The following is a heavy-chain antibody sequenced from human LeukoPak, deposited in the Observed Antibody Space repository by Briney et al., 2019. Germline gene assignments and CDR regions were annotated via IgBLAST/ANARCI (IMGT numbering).Heavy chain of an antibody. CDR1: GGSTSNSF. J-gene: IGHJ4*02. V-gene: IGHV4-4*07. CDR3: ARAPSGCGGTCAFDY. Sequence: SETLSLTCTVSGGSTSNSFWSWIRQPAGKGLEWIGRIYTDGSTNSNPSLRSRLTMSLDTSKNQFSLKLTSVTAADTAVYFCARAPSGCGGTCAFDYWGPGRLVTVSS. D-gene: IGHD2-15*01. CDR2: IYTDGST.